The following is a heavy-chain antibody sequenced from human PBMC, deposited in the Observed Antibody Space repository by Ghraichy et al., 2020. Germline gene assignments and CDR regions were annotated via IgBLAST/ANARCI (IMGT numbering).Heavy chain of an antibody. V-gene: IGHV4-34*01. CDR3: ARGKHAAAGTKALDY. J-gene: IGHJ4*02. D-gene: IGHD6-13*01. Sequence: SETLSLTCAVYGGSFSGYYWSWIRQPPGKGLEWIGEINHSGSTNYNPSLKSRVTISVDTSKNQFSLKLSSVTAADTAVYYCARGKHAAAGTKALDYWGQGTLVTVSS. CDR2: INHSGST. CDR1: GGSFSGYY.